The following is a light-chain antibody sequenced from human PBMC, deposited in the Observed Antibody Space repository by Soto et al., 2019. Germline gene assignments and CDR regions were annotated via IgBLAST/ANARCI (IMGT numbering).Light chain of an antibody. Sequence: EIGLTQSPGTRSFSPGERATLSCRASQSVSSSSLAWYLQKPGQAPRLLIYGASNRATGIPDRFSGSWSGTDFALTISRLEPEDFAVYYWQQYDSSLGLTFGGGTKVEIK. V-gene: IGKV3-20*01. CDR1: QSVSSSS. CDR2: GAS. J-gene: IGKJ4*01. CDR3: QQYDSSLGLT.